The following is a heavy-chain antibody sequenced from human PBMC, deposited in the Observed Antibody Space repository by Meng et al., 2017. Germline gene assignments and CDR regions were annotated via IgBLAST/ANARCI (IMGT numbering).Heavy chain of an antibody. Sequence: SVKVSCKASGGTFSSYAISWVRQAPGQGLEWMGGIIPIFGTANYAQKFQGRVTITADKSTSTAYMELSSLRSEDTAVYYRARLYYYGSGSYYYGMDVWGQGTTVTVSS. D-gene: IGHD3-10*01. CDR3: ARLYYYGSGSYYYGMDV. J-gene: IGHJ6*02. CDR1: GGTFSSYA. CDR2: IIPIFGTA. V-gene: IGHV1-69*06.